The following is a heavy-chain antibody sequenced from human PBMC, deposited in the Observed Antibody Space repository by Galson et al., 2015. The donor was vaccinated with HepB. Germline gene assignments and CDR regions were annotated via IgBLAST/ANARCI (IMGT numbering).Heavy chain of an antibody. CDR2: ISYDGSNK. D-gene: IGHD5-12*01. V-gene: IGHV3-30*18. J-gene: IGHJ3*02. Sequence: SLRLSCAASGFTFSSYGMHWVRQAPGKGLEWVAVISYDGSNKYYADSVKGRFTISRDNSKNTLYLQMNSLRAEDTAVYYCAKVIVATIANDAFDIWGQGTMVTVSS. CDR3: AKVIVATIANDAFDI. CDR1: GFTFSSYG.